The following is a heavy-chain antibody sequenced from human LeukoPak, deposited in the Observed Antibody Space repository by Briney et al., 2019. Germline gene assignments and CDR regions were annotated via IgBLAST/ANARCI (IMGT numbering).Heavy chain of an antibody. J-gene: IGHJ4*02. Sequence: KTSETLSLTCTVSGGSISSYYWSWIRQPPGKGLEWIGYIYYSGSTNYNPSLKSRVTISVDTSKNQFSLKLSSVTAADTAVYYCARDGSSSSWDYWGQGTLVTVSS. CDR2: IYYSGST. V-gene: IGHV4-59*01. D-gene: IGHD6-13*01. CDR3: ARDGSSSSWDY. CDR1: GGSISSYY.